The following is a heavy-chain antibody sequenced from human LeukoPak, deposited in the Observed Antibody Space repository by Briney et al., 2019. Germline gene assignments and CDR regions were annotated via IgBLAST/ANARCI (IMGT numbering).Heavy chain of an antibody. J-gene: IGHJ6*03. CDR2: IIPILNIT. CDR3: ARWSEEWEFSGRYYYYYMDV. Sequence: GASVKVSCKASGGTFSRYSISWVRQAPGRGLEWMGRIIPILNITNYAQKFQGRVTITADKFTNTAYMELSSLRSEDTAVYYCARWSEEWEFSGRYYYYYMDVWGKGTTVTVSS. D-gene: IGHD1-26*01. CDR1: GGTFSRYS. V-gene: IGHV1-69*02.